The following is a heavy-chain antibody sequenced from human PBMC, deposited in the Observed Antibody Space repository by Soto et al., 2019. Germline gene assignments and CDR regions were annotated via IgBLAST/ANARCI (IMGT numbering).Heavy chain of an antibody. V-gene: IGHV4-61*01. Sequence: SETLSLTCIVSDGSVSSGNYYWTWIRQPPGKGLEYIGSISSSGGTNYSPSLKSRVTISVDTSKNQFSLNLNSVTAADTAVYYCARDSIAIFDYWGQVTPVTVSS. D-gene: IGHD2-21*01. CDR2: ISSSGGT. J-gene: IGHJ4*02. CDR1: DGSVSSGNYY. CDR3: ARDSIAIFDY.